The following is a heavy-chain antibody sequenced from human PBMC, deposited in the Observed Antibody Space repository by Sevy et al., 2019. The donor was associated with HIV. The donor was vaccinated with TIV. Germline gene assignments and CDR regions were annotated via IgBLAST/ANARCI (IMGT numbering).Heavy chain of an antibody. CDR3: AREGGLFDYGMDV. CDR1: GGPMGSYY. D-gene: IGHD1-26*01. J-gene: IGHJ6*02. CDR2: LYDTGST. V-gene: IGHV4-59*01. Sequence: SETLSLTCTVSGGPMGSYYWTWIRQPPGKGLEWIGYLYDTGSTNYNPSLESRVTISIDTSKNQFSLNLSYVTAADTAVYYCAREGGLFDYGMDVWGQGITVTVSS.